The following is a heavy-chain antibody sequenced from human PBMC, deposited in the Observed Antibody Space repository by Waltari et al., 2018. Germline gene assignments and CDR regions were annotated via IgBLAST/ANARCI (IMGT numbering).Heavy chain of an antibody. V-gene: IGHV4-39*07. CDR3: ARGATDVTTVDY. Sequence: QLQLQESGPGLVKPSETLSLTCTVSGGSISSSRYYWGWIRQPPGKGLEWIGSIYYSGSTYYNPSLKSRVTISVDTSKNQFSLKLSSVTAADTAVYYCARGATDVTTVDYWGQGTLVTVSS. CDR1: GGSISSSRYY. CDR2: IYYSGST. D-gene: IGHD4-4*01. J-gene: IGHJ4*02.